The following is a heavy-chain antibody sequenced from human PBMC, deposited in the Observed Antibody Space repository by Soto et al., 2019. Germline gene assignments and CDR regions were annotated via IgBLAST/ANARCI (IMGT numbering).Heavy chain of an antibody. J-gene: IGHJ5*02. CDR2: INPSGGST. D-gene: IGHD3-16*02. CDR1: GYTFTSYY. V-gene: IGHV1-46*03. CDR3: ASSGVHLGELSPHFVP. Sequence: QVQLVQSGAEVKKPGASVKVSCKASGYTFTSYYMHWVRQAPGQGLEWMGIINPSGGSTSYAQKFQGGVIMTRDSSTSTVYMELSSLRSEDTAVYCCASSGVHLGELSPHFVPWGQGTLVTVSS.